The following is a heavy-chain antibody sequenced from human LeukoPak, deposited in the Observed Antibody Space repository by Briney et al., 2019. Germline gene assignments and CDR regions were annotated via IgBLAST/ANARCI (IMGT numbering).Heavy chain of an antibody. CDR3: ASPHPYCSGGSCYDNYYYGMDV. J-gene: IGHJ6*02. D-gene: IGHD2-15*01. V-gene: IGHV1-8*01. CDR1: GYTFTSYD. Sequence: ASVTVSCKASGYTFTSYDINWVRQATGQGLEWMGWMNPNSGNTGYAQKFQGRVTMTRNTSISTAYMELSSLRSEDTAVYYCASPHPYCSGGSCYDNYYYGMDVWGQGTTVTVSS. CDR2: MNPNSGNT.